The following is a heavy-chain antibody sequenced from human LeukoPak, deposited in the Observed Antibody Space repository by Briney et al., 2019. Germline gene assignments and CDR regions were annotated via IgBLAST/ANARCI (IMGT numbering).Heavy chain of an antibody. CDR1: GFPFSSYW. Sequence: GGSLRLSCVASGFPFSSYWMTWVRQAPGKGLEWVAVISYDGRNKHYPDSVKGRFTISRDISTDTLWLQMDSLRTEDTAVYYCAKGPLRGTAAAIDYWGQGTLVTVSS. CDR2: ISYDGRNK. D-gene: IGHD2-2*01. J-gene: IGHJ4*02. V-gene: IGHV3-30*18. CDR3: AKGPLRGTAAAIDY.